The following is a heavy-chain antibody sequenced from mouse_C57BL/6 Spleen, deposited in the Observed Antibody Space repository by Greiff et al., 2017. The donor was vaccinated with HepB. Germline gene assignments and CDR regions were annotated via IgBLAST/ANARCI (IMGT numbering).Heavy chain of an antibody. D-gene: IGHD2-5*01. CDR3: ARQSYYSNYVAAY. J-gene: IGHJ3*01. V-gene: IGHV5-17*01. CDR1: GFTFSDYG. Sequence: EVKLMESGGGLVKPGGSLKLSCAASGFTFSDYGMHWVRQAPEKGLEWVAYISSGSSTIYYADTVKGRFTISRDNAKNTLFLQRTGLRSEDTAMYYCARQSYYSNYVAAYWGQGTLVTVSA. CDR2: ISSGSSTI.